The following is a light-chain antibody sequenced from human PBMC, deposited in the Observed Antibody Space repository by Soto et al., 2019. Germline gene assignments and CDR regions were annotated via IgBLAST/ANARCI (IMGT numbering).Light chain of an antibody. J-gene: IGKJ5*01. CDR2: DAS. CDR3: QQRSNWPIT. Sequence: IVLTQSPATLSSSPVERATLSFRASQSVSSYLAWYQQKPGQAPRLLIYDASNRATGIPARFSGSGSGTDFTLTISSLEPEDFAVYYCQQRSNWPITFGQGTRLDIK. CDR1: QSVSSY. V-gene: IGKV3-11*01.